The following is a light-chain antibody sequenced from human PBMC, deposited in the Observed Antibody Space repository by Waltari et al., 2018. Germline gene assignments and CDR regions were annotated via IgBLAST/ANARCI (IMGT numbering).Light chain of an antibody. V-gene: IGLV2-14*03. CDR1: SSDVGGYNY. CDR2: DVS. Sequence: QSALTQTASVSGSPGQSITISSTGNSSDVGGYNYVSWYQQHPGKAPKLMIYDVSNRPSGVSKRFSGSKSGNTASLTISGLLAEDEADYYCTSYTSSSTYVFGTGTRVTVL. J-gene: IGLJ1*01. CDR3: TSYTSSSTYV.